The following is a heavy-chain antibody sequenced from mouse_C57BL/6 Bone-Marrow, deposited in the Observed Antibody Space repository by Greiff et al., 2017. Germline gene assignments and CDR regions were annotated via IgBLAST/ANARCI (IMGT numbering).Heavy chain of an antibody. Sequence: VQLQQSGAELVRPGASVKLSCTASGFNIKDDYMHWVKQRPEQGLEWIGWIDPENGDTEYASQFQGKATITADTSSNTAYLQLSSLTSEDTSVYYCTTGLMGSSTRYFDVWGTGTTVTVSS. V-gene: IGHV14-4*01. J-gene: IGHJ1*03. CDR3: TTGLMGSSTRYFDV. D-gene: IGHD1-1*01. CDR1: GFNIKDDY. CDR2: IDPENGDT.